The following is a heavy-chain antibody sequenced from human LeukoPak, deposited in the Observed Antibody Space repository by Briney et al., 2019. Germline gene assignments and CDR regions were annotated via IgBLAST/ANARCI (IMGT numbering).Heavy chain of an antibody. CDR1: GFTVSSNY. J-gene: IGHJ4*02. CDR3: ARGLPPLMKYYFDY. D-gene: IGHD2-8*01. V-gene: IGHV3-66*01. Sequence: GGSLRLSCAASGFTVSSNYLSWVRQAPGKGLEWVSTIYSGGSTYYADSVKGRFTISRDDSKNTLYLQMNSLRAEDTAMYYCARGLPPLMKYYFDYWGQGTLVTVSS. CDR2: IYSGGST.